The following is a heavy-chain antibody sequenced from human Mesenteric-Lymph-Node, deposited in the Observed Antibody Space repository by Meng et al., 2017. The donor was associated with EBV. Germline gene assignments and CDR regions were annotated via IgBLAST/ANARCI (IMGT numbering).Heavy chain of an antibody. Sequence: LPRQDVGSRLGRPYPSLSLTCAVSGGSSISGGYSWSWIRQAPGKGLEWIGFIYHSGTTYLNPSLRSRVNLSVDTSKNQFSLNLRSVSAADTAIYYCARSAGGDYFDYWGQGTLVTVSS. CDR2: IYHSGTT. D-gene: IGHD1-26*01. J-gene: IGHJ4*02. V-gene: IGHV4-30-2*01. CDR1: GGSSISGGYS. CDR3: ARSAGGDYFDY.